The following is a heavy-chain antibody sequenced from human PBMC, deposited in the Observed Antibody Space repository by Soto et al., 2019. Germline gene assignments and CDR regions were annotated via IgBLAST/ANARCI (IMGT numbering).Heavy chain of an antibody. V-gene: IGHV1-18*01. Sequence: QVQLVQSGAEVKKPGASVKVSCKASGYTFTSYGISWVRQAPGQVLEWMGWISAYNGNTNYAQKLQGRVTMTTDTSTSTAYMELRRLRSDDTAVYYCARTYYDILTGYYYYFDYWGQGTLVTVSS. CDR1: GYTFTSYG. CDR3: ARTYYDILTGYYYYFDY. CDR2: ISAYNGNT. D-gene: IGHD3-9*01. J-gene: IGHJ4*02.